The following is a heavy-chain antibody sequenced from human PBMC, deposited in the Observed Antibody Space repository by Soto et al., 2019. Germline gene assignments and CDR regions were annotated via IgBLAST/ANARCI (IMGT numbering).Heavy chain of an antibody. CDR2: INHRGST. CDR1: GGSFSGYY. Sequence: SETLSLTCAVYGGSFSGYYWSWIRQPPGKGLEWIGEINHRGSTNYNPSLKSRVTISVDTSKNQFSLKLSSVTAADTAVYYCARGRRGTYYYGMDVWGQGTTVTVSS. J-gene: IGHJ6*02. CDR3: ARGRRGTYYYGMDV. V-gene: IGHV4-34*01. D-gene: IGHD6-25*01.